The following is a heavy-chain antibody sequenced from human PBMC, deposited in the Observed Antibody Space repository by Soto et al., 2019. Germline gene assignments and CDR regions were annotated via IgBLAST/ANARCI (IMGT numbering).Heavy chain of an antibody. CDR3: ATLSRHDIYSGFDY. J-gene: IGHJ4*02. V-gene: IGHV5-51*01. CDR2: IYPGDSDT. D-gene: IGHD1-26*01. Sequence: GESLKISCKGSGYIFTNYWIGWVRQMPGKGLEWMGLIYPGDSDTKYSASFQGQVTISADQSISTAYLRWSSLKASDTAMYYCATLSRHDIYSGFDYWGQGTLVTVSS. CDR1: GYIFTNYW.